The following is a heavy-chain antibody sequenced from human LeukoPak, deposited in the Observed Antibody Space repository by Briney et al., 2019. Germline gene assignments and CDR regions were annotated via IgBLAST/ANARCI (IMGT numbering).Heavy chain of an antibody. D-gene: IGHD6-19*01. CDR2: TYYRSKWYN. J-gene: IGHJ4*02. Sequence: SQTLSLTCDISGDSVSSNSAAWNWLRQSPSRGLEWLGRTYYRSKWYNDYEVSVKSRITINPDTSKNQFSLQLNSVTPEDMAVYYCAREGDSNGFDYWGQGTLVTASS. CDR3: AREGDSNGFDY. V-gene: IGHV6-1*01. CDR1: GDSVSSNSAA.